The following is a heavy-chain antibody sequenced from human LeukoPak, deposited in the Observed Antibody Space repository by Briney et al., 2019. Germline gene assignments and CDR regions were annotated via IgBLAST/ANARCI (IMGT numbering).Heavy chain of an antibody. V-gene: IGHV7-4-1*02. CDR3: ARVQGYCSTTSCYPHY. D-gene: IGHD2-2*01. CDR2: INTNTGNP. J-gene: IGHJ4*02. CDR1: GFVFTSYG. Sequence: ASVKVSCKASGFVFTSYGFTWVRQAPGQGLEWMGWINTNTGNPTYAQGFTGRFVFSLDTSVNTAYLQISSLKAEDTAICYRARVQGYCSTTSCYPHYWGQGTLVTVSS.